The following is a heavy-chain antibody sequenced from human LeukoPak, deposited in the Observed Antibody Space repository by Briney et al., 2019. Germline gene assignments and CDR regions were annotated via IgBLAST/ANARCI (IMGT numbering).Heavy chain of an antibody. Sequence: RGGSLRVSCVASGFTFSTYGMSGVRPAPGKGRGRVSPIRTTGGNTSFSYSVTGSVTISIANSKNTLYLQMNTLRAEDTAVYYCVKGSAECSGYSCRTPFDYWGQGTLVTVSS. CDR1: GFTFSTYG. D-gene: IGHD5-18*01. J-gene: IGHJ4*02. V-gene: IGHV3-23*01. CDR2: IRTTGGNT. CDR3: VKGSAECSGYSCRTPFDY.